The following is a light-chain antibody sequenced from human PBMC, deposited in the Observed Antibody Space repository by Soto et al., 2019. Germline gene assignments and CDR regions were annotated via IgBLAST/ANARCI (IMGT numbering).Light chain of an antibody. CDR1: SSDVGGYNY. CDR3: CSHAGSFTLV. CDR2: DVS. V-gene: IGLV2-11*01. J-gene: IGLJ2*01. Sequence: QSALTQPRSVSGSPGQSVTISCTGTSSDVGGYNYVSWYQKYPGKAPRLMIYDVSKRPSWVPDRFSGSKSGNTASLTISGLQAEDEADYYCCSHAGSFTLVFGGGTKLTVL.